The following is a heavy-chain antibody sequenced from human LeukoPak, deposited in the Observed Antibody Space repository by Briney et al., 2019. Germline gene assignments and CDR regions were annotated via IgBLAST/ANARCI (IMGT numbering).Heavy chain of an antibody. J-gene: IGHJ6*02. Sequence: GGSLRLSCTASRFTFSSHWMNWVSQAPEKGREWVANINKDGTENYYMNSVRGRFTISRDNAPSSLFLQINSLEAEDTAVYYCAREDGSGTDRQHYYGMDVWGQGTTVTVSS. CDR2: INKDGTEN. CDR3: AREDGSGTDRQHYYGMDV. V-gene: IGHV3-7*01. CDR1: RFTFSSHW. D-gene: IGHD3-10*01.